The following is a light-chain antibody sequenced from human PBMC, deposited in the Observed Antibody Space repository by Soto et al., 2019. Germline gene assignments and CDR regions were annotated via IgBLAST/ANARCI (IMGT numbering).Light chain of an antibody. Sequence: IVMTQSPATLSVSPGERATLSRRASQSVSSNVAWYQQKPGQAPRLLIYGASTRATGIPARFSGSGSGTEFTLTISSLQSEDFALYSCQQYNKWPLAFGQGTKVEIK. CDR2: GAS. V-gene: IGKV3-15*01. J-gene: IGKJ1*01. CDR1: QSVSSN. CDR3: QQYNKWPLA.